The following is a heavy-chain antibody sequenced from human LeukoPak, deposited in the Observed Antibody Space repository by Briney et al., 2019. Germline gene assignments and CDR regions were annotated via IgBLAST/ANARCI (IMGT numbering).Heavy chain of an antibody. CDR1: GFTFRNYN. V-gene: IGHV3-48*01. J-gene: IGHJ4*02. CDR3: AREVRDYYGSGSYYNRIGS. CDR2: ISSFDTI. Sequence: GGSLRLSCAASGFTFRNYNMNWVRQAPGKGLECVAYISSFDTIHYADSVKGRFTISRDNAKNSLYLQMNTLRAEDTAVYYCAREVRDYYGSGSYYNRIGSWGQGTLVAVSS. D-gene: IGHD3-10*01.